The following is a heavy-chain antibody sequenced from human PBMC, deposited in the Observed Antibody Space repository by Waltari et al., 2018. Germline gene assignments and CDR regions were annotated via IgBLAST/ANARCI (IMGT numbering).Heavy chain of an antibody. D-gene: IGHD3-22*01. CDR3: ARDRVRGIVVVTKNNWFDP. Sequence: QLQLQESGPGLVKPSETLSLTCTVSGGSISSSSYYWGWIRQPPGKGLEWIGSIYYSGSTYYNPSLKSRVTISVDTSKNQFSLKLSSVTAADTAVYYCARDRVRGIVVVTKNNWFDPWGQGTRVTVSS. J-gene: IGHJ5*02. CDR2: IYYSGST. V-gene: IGHV4-39*07. CDR1: GGSISSSSYY.